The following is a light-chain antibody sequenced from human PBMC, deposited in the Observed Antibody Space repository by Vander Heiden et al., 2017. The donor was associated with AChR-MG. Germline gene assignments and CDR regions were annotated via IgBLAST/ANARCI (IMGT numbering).Light chain of an antibody. Sequence: DIQMTQSPSSLSASVGDSVTISCRASQSVSDSVVWYQQKPPKAPNLLIYAASNLQSGVPSRFSGSGSGTDFTLTIHSLQVEDFATYFCQQSDTAPFTFGQGTKVEL. CDR1: QSVSDS. CDR3: QQSDTAPFT. CDR2: AAS. J-gene: IGKJ2*01. V-gene: IGKV1-39*01.